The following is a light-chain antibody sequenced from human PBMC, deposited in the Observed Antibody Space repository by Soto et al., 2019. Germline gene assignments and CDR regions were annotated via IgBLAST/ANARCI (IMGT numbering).Light chain of an antibody. CDR2: DAS. CDR1: QSVRSY. V-gene: IGKV3-11*01. J-gene: IGKJ4*01. CDR3: HQRSKWPLT. Sequence: EIVLTQSPATLSLSPGERATLSCRASQSVRSYLAWYQQKPGQAPRLLIYDASNRATDIPARFSGGGSGTDFTLTISSLDPEDFAVYYCHQRSKWPLTFGGGTKVDIK.